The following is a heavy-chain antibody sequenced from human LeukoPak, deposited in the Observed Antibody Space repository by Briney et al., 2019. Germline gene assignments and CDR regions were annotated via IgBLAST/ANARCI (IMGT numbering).Heavy chain of an antibody. Sequence: GRSLRLSCAASGFTFSSYGMHWVRQAPGKGLEWVAVIWYDGSNKYYADSVKGRFTISRDNSKNTLYLQMNSLRAEDTAVYYCARGGEYYGSGSDYWGQGTLVTVSS. CDR3: ARGGEYYGSGSDY. J-gene: IGHJ4*02. D-gene: IGHD3-10*01. V-gene: IGHV3-33*01. CDR1: GFTFSSYG. CDR2: IWYDGSNK.